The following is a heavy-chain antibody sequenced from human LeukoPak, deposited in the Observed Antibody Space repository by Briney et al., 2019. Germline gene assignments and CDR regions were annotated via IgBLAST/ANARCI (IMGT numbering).Heavy chain of an antibody. CDR2: ISAYNGNT. J-gene: IGHJ6*02. CDR3: ARSIPAALVGYYYYGMDV. D-gene: IGHD2-2*01. CDR1: GYTFTSYG. V-gene: IGHV1-18*01. Sequence: ASVKVSCKASGYTFTSYGISWVRQAPGQGLEWMGRISAYNGNTNYAQKLQGRVTMTTDTSTSTAYMELRSLRSDDTAVYYCARSIPAALVGYYYYGMDVWGQGTTVTVSS.